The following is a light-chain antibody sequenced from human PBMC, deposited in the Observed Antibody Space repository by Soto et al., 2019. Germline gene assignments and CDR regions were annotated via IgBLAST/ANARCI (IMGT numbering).Light chain of an antibody. CDR2: AAS. CDR3: QQLLSYPIT. V-gene: IGKV1-39*01. CDR1: QSISSY. J-gene: IGKJ5*01. Sequence: DSQMTQSPSSLSASVGDRVTITCRASQSISSYLNWYQQKPGKAPKLLIYAASSLQSGVPSRFSGSGSGTDFTLTISSLQPEDFATYYCQQLLSYPITFGQGTRLAIK.